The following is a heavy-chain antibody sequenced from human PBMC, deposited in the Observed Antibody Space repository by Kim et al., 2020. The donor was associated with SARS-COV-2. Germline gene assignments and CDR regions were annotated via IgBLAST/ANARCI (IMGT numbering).Heavy chain of an antibody. J-gene: IGHJ6*02. V-gene: IGHV3-33*01. Sequence: GGSLRLSCAASGFTFSSYGMHWVRQAPGKGLEWVAVIWYDGSNKYYADSVKGRFTISRDNSKNTLYLQMNSLRAEDTAVYYCARALEYSSSIRILTSFRENYGMDVWGQGTTVTVSS. CDR2: IWYDGSNK. D-gene: IGHD6-6*01. CDR3: ARALEYSSSIRILTSFRENYGMDV. CDR1: GFTFSSYG.